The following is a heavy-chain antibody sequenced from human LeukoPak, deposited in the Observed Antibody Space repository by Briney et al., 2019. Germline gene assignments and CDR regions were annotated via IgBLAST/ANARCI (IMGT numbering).Heavy chain of an antibody. Sequence: QPGGSLRLSCAASGFTFISYSMNWVRQAPGKGLEWLSYISGSSGAIYYADSVKGRFTISRDNAKNSMYLQMHSLRDDDTAVYYCAREEYYYGSGTYYNVLDYWGQGALVTVSS. V-gene: IGHV3-48*02. J-gene: IGHJ4*02. CDR1: GFTFISYS. CDR2: ISGSSGAI. D-gene: IGHD3-10*01. CDR3: AREEYYYGSGTYYNVLDY.